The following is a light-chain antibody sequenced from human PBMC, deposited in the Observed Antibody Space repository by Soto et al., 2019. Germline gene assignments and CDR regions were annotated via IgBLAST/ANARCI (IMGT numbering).Light chain of an antibody. Sequence: EIVLTQSPGTLSLSPGERATLSCRAIQSLSSNVAWYQQRPRQAPRLLIYDTSSRASDVPARFSGRGSGTEFTLTIASLQSEDFAIYYCQQYNHWPRMLSFGGGTKVDI. J-gene: IGKJ4*01. CDR2: DTS. V-gene: IGKV3-15*01. CDR3: QQYNHWPRMLS. CDR1: QSLSSN.